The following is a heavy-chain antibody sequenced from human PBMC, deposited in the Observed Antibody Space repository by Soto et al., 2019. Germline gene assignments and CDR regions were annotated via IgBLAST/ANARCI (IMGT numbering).Heavy chain of an antibody. CDR3: ASEVVPAAMRSENNY. V-gene: IGHV3-23*01. Sequence: PVRSLRLSCAASGFTFSSYAMSWVRQAPGKGLEWVSAISGSGGSTYYADSVKGRFTISRDNSKNTLYLQMNSLRAEDTAVYYCASEVVPAAMRSENNYWGQGTLVTVSS. CDR2: ISGSGGST. D-gene: IGHD2-2*01. CDR1: GFTFSSYA. J-gene: IGHJ4*02.